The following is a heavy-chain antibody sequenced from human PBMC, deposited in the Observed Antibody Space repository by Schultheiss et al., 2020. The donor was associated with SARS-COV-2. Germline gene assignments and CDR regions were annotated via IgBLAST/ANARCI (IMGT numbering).Heavy chain of an antibody. CDR1: GFTFSSYA. J-gene: IGHJ4*02. D-gene: IGHD3-22*01. CDR3: ARTRFDYYYDDNSGYIDY. Sequence: GGSLRLSCAASGFTFSSYAMSWVRQAPGKGLEWVSAISGSGGSTYYADSVKGRFTISRDNSKNTLYLQMNSLRAGDTAVYYCARTRFDYYYDDNSGYIDYWGQGTLVTVSS. V-gene: IGHV3-23*01. CDR2: ISGSGGST.